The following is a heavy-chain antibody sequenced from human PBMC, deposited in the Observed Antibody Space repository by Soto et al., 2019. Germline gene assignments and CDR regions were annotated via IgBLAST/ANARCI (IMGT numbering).Heavy chain of an antibody. CDR1: GFTFNIYW. Sequence: EVQLVESGGGLVQPGGSLRLSCVASGFTFNIYWMHWVRQAPGKGLEWVSRIDKDGSATTYADSVKGRFTISRDNAKNTLFLQMNTLRVDDTHVYYCARDHWNYYWGQGTLVTVSS. D-gene: IGHD1-7*01. CDR2: IDKDGSAT. J-gene: IGHJ4*02. V-gene: IGHV3-74*01. CDR3: ARDHWNYY.